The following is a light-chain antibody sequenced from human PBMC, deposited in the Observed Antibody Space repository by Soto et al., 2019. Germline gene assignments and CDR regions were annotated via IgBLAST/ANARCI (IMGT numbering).Light chain of an antibody. J-gene: IGKJ2*01. CDR3: QQYYNWRYT. CDR1: ESIRSS. Sequence: EIVMTQSPATLSVSPGERATLSCRASESIRSSLAWYQLRPSQAPRLLIYGASTRATGIPARFSGSGSGTEFTLTISSLQSEDFAVYYCQQYYNWRYTFGQGTKLEIK. CDR2: GAS. V-gene: IGKV3-15*01.